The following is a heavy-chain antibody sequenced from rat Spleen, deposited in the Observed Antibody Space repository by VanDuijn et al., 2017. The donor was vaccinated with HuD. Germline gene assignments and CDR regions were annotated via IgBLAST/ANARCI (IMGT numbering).Heavy chain of an antibody. D-gene: IGHD1-11*01. J-gene: IGHJ2*01. CDR2: ISYSGST. CDR1: GYTITSGY. V-gene: IGHV3-4*01. CDR3: ARYKAEGIVSCFDY. Sequence: EIQLQESGPGLVKPSQSLSLTCSVTGYTITSGYDWSWIRKFPGNKMEWMGYISYSGSTNYNPSLKSRISITRDTSKNQFFLQLNSVTTEDTATYYCARYKAEGIVSCFDYWGQGVMVTVSS.